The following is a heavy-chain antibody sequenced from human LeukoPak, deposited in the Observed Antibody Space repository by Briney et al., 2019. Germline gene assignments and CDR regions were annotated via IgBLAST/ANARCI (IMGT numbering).Heavy chain of an antibody. CDR2: INHSGST. J-gene: IGHJ1*01. V-gene: IGHV4-34*03. CDR1: GGSFSGYY. CDR3: SRRPRGIAAGKTYFQH. Sequence: SETLSLTCAVYGGSFSGYYWCWIRQPPGKGLEWIGEINHSGSTNYNPSLKSRVTISVDKSKHQFYLKLSYVTAADTAVADFSRRPRGIAAGKTYFQHWGQGTLVTVSS. D-gene: IGHD6-13*01.